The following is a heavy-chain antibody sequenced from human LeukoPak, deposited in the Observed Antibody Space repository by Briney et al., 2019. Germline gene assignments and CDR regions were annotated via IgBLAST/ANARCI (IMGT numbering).Heavy chain of an antibody. CDR3: ASPSGLWFGELLSTYYYYYYGMDV. Sequence: SVKVSCKAPGGTFSSYAISWVRQAPGQGLEWMGGIIPIFGTANYAQKFQGRVTITADESTSTAYMELSSLRSEDTAVYYCASPSGLWFGELLSTYYYYYYGMDVWGQGTTVTVSS. J-gene: IGHJ6*02. D-gene: IGHD3-10*01. V-gene: IGHV1-69*13. CDR1: GGTFSSYA. CDR2: IIPIFGTA.